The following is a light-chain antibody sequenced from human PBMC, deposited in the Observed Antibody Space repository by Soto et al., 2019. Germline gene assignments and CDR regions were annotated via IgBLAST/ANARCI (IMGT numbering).Light chain of an antibody. CDR2: DNN. J-gene: IGLJ2*01. CDR1: SSNIVATSN. V-gene: IGLV1-40*01. Sequence: QSVLTQPPSVSGAPGQRVTISCTGSSSNIVATSNVYWYQQLPGAAPKLLFYDNNSRPSGVPDRFSGSKSGTSASLAITGLQAEDEADYYCQSYDFSLTAVVFGGGTKLTVL. CDR3: QSYDFSLTAVV.